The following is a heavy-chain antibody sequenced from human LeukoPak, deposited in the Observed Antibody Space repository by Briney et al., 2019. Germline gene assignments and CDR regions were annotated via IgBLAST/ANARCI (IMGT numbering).Heavy chain of an antibody. CDR3: AGYCSSTSCSGGANWFDP. CDR1: GGSISSYY. V-gene: IGHV4-4*07. CDR2: IYTSVST. J-gene: IGHJ5*02. D-gene: IGHD2-2*01. Sequence: SETLSLTCTVSGGSISSYYWSWIRQPAGKGLEWIGRIYTSVSTNYNPSLKSRVTMSVDTSKNQFSLKLSSVTAADTAVYYCAGYCSSTSCSGGANWFDPWGQGTLVTVSS.